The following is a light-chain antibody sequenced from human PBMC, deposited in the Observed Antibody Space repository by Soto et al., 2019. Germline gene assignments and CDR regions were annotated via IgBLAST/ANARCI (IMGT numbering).Light chain of an antibody. Sequence: EIELAQPGGTLSLSTGERATLSCRASQSVNSNYLAWYQQKRGQAPRLLIYGASSRATGIPDRFSGSGSGTDFTLTISRLEPEDFAVYYCQEFSSYPLTFGGGTKVDIK. V-gene: IGKV3-20*01. CDR1: QSVNSNY. CDR2: GAS. J-gene: IGKJ4*01. CDR3: QEFSSYPLT.